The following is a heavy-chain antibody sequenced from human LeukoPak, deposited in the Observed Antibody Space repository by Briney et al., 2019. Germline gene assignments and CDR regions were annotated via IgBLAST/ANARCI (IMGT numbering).Heavy chain of an antibody. CDR1: AFTFGRYW. V-gene: IGHV3-7*03. Sequence: PGGSLRLSCVASAFTFGRYWMTWVRQAPGKGLEWVANINQDGRKEHYVDSVKGRFTISRDNAKNFLYLQMNSLRAEDTAVYFCARDTSPYCGDDCYFDAFDLWGQGTMVTVSS. CDR2: INQDGRKE. CDR3: ARDTSPYCGDDCYFDAFDL. J-gene: IGHJ3*01. D-gene: IGHD2-21*02.